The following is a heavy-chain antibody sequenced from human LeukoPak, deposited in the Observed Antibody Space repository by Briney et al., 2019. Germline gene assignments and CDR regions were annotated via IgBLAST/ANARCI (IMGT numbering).Heavy chain of an antibody. J-gene: IGHJ3*02. D-gene: IGHD3-10*01. CDR1: GGTFSSYA. V-gene: IGHV1-69*05. CDR2: IIPIFGTA. CDR3: AREMARGVIRAPDAFDI. Sequence: GASVKVSCKASGGTFSSYAISWVRQAPGQGLEWMGGIIPIFGTANYAQKFQGRVTITTDESTSTAYMELSSLRSEDTAAYYCAREMARGVIRAPDAFDIWGQGTMVTVSS.